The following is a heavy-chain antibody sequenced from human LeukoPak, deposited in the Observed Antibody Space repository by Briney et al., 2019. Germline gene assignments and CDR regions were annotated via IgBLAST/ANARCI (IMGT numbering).Heavy chain of an antibody. J-gene: IGHJ4*02. D-gene: IGHD2-15*01. CDR2: IIPIFGTA. Sequence: SVKVSCKASGYTFTGYHIHWVRQAPGQGLEWMGGIIPIFGTADYAQKFQGRVTITTDESTSTAYMELSSLRSEDTAVYYCARDGYCSGGSCYGRFWGQGTLVTVSS. CDR3: ARDGYCSGGSCYGRF. V-gene: IGHV1-69*05. CDR1: GYTFTGYH.